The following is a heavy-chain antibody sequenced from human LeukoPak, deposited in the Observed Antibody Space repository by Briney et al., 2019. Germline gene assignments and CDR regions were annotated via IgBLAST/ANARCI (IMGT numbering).Heavy chain of an antibody. J-gene: IGHJ4*02. V-gene: IGHV3-7*01. D-gene: IGHD5-18*01. CDR2: IKPDGSEK. CDR3: ARDLYSYGANQDDY. CDR1: GFTFSDYW. Sequence: PGGSLRLSCAASGFTFSDYWMTWVRQAPGKGLEWVANIKPDGSEKYYVDSVKGRFTISRDNAKRSLYLQMNSLRAEDTAVYYCARDLYSYGANQDDYWGQGTLVTVSS.